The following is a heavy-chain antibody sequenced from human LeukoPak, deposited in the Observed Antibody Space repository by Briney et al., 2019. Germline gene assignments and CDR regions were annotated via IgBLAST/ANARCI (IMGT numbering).Heavy chain of an antibody. V-gene: IGHV4-61*02. CDR2: IYTSGST. CDR1: GGSISSDSYY. D-gene: IGHD2-2*01. Sequence: TSETLSLTCAVSGGSISSDSYYWSWIRPPAGKGLEWIGRIYTSGSTNYNPSLKSRVTMSVDTSKNQFSLKLSSVTAADTAVYYCASLGYCSSTSCSFAWGQGTLVTVSS. J-gene: IGHJ5*02. CDR3: ASLGYCSSTSCSFA.